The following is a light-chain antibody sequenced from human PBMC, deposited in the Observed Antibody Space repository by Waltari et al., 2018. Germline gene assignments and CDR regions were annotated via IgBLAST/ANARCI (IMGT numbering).Light chain of an antibody. J-gene: IGKJ5*01. CDR3: QQSYSTLPIT. CDR2: AAS. Sequence: GDRVTIPCRARQSISSYLNWYQQKPGKAPKLLIYAASSLQSGVPSRFSGSGSGTDFTLTISSLQPEDFATYYCQQSYSTLPITFGQGTRLEIK. V-gene: IGKV1-39*01. CDR1: QSISSY.